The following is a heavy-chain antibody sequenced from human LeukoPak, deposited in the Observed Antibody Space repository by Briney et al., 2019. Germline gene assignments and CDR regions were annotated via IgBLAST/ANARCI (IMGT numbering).Heavy chain of an antibody. D-gene: IGHD4-17*01. CDR3: ARGPHWVTGDYDAFDI. CDR2: IYYSGST. CDR1: GGSISSYY. V-gene: IGHV4-59*01. Sequence: SETLSLTCTVSGGSISSYYWNWIRQPPGKGLEWIGYIYYSGSTSYNPSLKSRVTISVDTSKNQFSLKLSSVTAADTAVYYCARGPHWVTGDYDAFDIWGQGTMVTVSS. J-gene: IGHJ3*02.